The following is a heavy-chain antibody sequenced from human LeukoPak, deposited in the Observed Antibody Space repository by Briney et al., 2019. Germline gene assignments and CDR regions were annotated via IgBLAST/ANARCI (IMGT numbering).Heavy chain of an antibody. V-gene: IGHV3-30*01. Sequence: PGGSLRLSCAASGFTFSSYALHWVRQAPGKGLEWVALMSYDGSNEYYADSVRGRLTISRDNSKNTLYLQMNSLRAEDTAVYYCARDQTDCSSTSCYRRYYYYYYYMDVWGKGTTVTVSS. CDR1: GFTFSSYA. CDR3: ARDQTDCSSTSCYRRYYYYYYYMDV. D-gene: IGHD2-2*01. CDR2: MSYDGSNE. J-gene: IGHJ6*03.